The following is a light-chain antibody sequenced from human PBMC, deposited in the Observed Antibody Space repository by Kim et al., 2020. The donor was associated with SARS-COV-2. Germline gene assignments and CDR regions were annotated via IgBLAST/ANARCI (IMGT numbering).Light chain of an antibody. J-gene: IGLJ3*02. CDR3: ATWDDRLKGVV. CDR2: RND. CDR1: SSNIGGNT. Sequence: SVLTQPPSASGTPGQRVTMSCTGSSSNIGGNTVTWYQQFPGTAPKVVISRNDERPSGLSDRFSGSKSGTSASLAISGLQSEDEADYYCATWDDRLKGVVFGGGTQLTVL. V-gene: IGLV1-44*01.